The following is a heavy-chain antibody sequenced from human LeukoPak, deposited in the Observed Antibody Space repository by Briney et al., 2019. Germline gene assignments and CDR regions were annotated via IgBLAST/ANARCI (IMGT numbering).Heavy chain of an antibody. D-gene: IGHD1-1*01. V-gene: IGHV1-69*13. CDR3: ARAPTYGTTFFDY. J-gene: IGHJ4*02. Sequence: ASVKVSRKASGGTFSSYAISWVRQAPGQGLEWMGGIIPIFGTANYAQKFQGRVTITADESTSTAYMELSSLRSEDTAVYYCARAPTYGTTFFDYWGQGTLVTVSS. CDR2: IIPIFGTA. CDR1: GGTFSSYA.